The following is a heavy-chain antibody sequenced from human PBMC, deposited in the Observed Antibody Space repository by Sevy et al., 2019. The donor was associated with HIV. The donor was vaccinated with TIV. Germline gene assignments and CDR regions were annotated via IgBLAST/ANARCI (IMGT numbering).Heavy chain of an antibody. CDR3: ARGYRLRYYGSGSVYYYYGMDV. D-gene: IGHD3-10*01. J-gene: IGHJ6*02. Sequence: SETLSLTCAVYGGSFSGYYWSWIRQPPGKGLEWIGEINHSGSTNYNPSLKSRVTISVDTSKNQFCLKLSSVTAADTAVYYCARGYRLRYYGSGSVYYYYGMDVWGQGTTVTVSS. CDR1: GGSFSGYY. CDR2: INHSGST. V-gene: IGHV4-34*01.